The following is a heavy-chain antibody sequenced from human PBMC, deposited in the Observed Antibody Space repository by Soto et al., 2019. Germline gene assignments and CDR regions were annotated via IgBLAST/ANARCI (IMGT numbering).Heavy chain of an antibody. CDR1: GYTFTTSG. V-gene: IGHV1-18*01. Sequence: QVQLVQSGTEVKKPGASVKVSCKASGYTFTTSGISWVRQAPGQVLEWMGWNGGYNPKTDHAQKSQGRVTMTRDTSTSTAYMERRILRSDDAAVYFCARRIVGVVFDYWRQATLVNASS. CDR2: NGGYNPKT. D-gene: IGHD1-26*01. J-gene: IGHJ4*02. CDR3: ARRIVGVVFDY.